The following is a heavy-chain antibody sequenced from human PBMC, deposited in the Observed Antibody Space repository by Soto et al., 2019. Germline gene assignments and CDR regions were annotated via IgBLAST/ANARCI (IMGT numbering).Heavy chain of an antibody. CDR3: ARENYGAWPPDAFDI. CDR1: GFTFGSYA. V-gene: IGHV3-48*01. J-gene: IGHJ3*02. Sequence: GGSLRLSCSASGFTFGSYAFHWVRQAPGKGLEYVSYISSSSSTIYYAVSVKGRFTISRDSAKNSLYLQMNSLRAEDTAVYYCARENYGAWPPDAFDIWGQGTMVTVSS. CDR2: ISSSSSTI. D-gene: IGHD4-17*01.